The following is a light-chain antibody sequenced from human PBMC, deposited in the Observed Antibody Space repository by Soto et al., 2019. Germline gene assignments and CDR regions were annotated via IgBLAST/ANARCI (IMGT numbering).Light chain of an antibody. J-gene: IGKJ4*01. V-gene: IGKV1-6*01. CDR1: QGIRNG. CDR3: QQLKSYPLT. Sequence: AIQMTQSPSSLSASVGDRFTITCRASQGIRNGLGWHQQRPGKAPELLIYGASNLQRGVPSRFSGSGSGTDFTLTISSLQPEDFATYYCQQLKSYPLTFGGGTKVDI. CDR2: GAS.